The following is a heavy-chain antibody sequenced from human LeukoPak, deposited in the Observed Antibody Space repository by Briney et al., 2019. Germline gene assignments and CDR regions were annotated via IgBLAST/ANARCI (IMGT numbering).Heavy chain of an antibody. D-gene: IGHD2-2*01. V-gene: IGHV4-39*01. Sequence: SETLSLTCTVSGDSISSSSSYWGWIRQPPGKGLEWIGSSYYRGSTYYNPSLKSRVTISIDTSKNQFSLRLTSVTAADTAVYYCARQGIEVLPAAPYFYYYGLDVWGQGTTVTVSS. J-gene: IGHJ6*02. CDR3: ARQGIEVLPAAPYFYYYGLDV. CDR2: SYYRGST. CDR1: GDSISSSSSY.